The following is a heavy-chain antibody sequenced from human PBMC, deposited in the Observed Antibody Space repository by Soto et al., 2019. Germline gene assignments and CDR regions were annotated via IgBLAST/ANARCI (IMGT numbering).Heavy chain of an antibody. J-gene: IGHJ5*02. CDR1: GGSISSGGYY. CDR2: IYYSGST. Sequence: LSLTCTVSGGSISSGGYYWSWIRQHPGKGLEWIGYIYYSGSTYYNPSLKSRVTISVDTSKNQFSLKLSSVTAADTSVYYRARRFGSTRSRWFDPWGQGTLVTVSS. CDR3: ARRFGSTRSRWFDP. D-gene: IGHD2-2*01. V-gene: IGHV4-31*03.